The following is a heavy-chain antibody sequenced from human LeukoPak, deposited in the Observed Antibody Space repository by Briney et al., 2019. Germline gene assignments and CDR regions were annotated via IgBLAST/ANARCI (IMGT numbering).Heavy chain of an antibody. CDR2: IYYSGST. Sequence: PSETLSLTCTVSGGSISSYYWSWIRQPPGKGLEWIGYIYYSGSTNYKSSLKSRVTISVDTSKNQFSLKLSSVTAADTAVYYCARGGYSYYYFDYWGQGTLVTVSS. D-gene: IGHD5-18*01. V-gene: IGHV4-59*01. J-gene: IGHJ4*02. CDR1: GGSISSYY. CDR3: ARGGYSYYYFDY.